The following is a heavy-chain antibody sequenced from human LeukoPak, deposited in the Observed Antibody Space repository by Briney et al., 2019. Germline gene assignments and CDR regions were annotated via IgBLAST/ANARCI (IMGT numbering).Heavy chain of an antibody. CDR3: ASGNYDSSGYYFGYFDY. V-gene: IGHV3-30*04. CDR2: ISYDGSNK. Sequence: GRSLRLSCAASGFTFSSYAMHWVRQAPGKGLEWVPVISYDGSNKYYADSVKGRFTISRDNSKNTLYLQMNSLRAEDTAVYYCASGNYDSSGYYFGYFDYWGQGTLVTVSS. D-gene: IGHD3-22*01. CDR1: GFTFSSYA. J-gene: IGHJ4*02.